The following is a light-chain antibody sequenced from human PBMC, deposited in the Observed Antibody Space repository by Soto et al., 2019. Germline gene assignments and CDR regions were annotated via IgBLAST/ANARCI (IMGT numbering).Light chain of an antibody. CDR3: QQHSQWPIT. CDR1: HSAGNF. CDR2: YIS. Sequence: EIVMTQSPATLSVSPGETASLSCRASHSAGNFLAWYQQKPGQAPSLLIYYISTRATGIPARFSGSGSGAEFTHTINSLQSEDAAVYYCQQHSQWPITFGQGTRLEIK. V-gene: IGKV3D-15*01. J-gene: IGKJ5*01.